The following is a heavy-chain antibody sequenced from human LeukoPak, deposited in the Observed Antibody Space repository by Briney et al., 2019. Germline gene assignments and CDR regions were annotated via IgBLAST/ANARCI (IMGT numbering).Heavy chain of an antibody. CDR3: ARDGLGSYGPRYYFDY. CDR2: IYSGGST. J-gene: IGHJ4*02. D-gene: IGHD1-26*01. V-gene: IGHV3-66*01. Sequence: GGSLRLSCAASGFTVSRKYMSWVRQAPGKGLEWVSVIYSGGSTYYADSVKGRFTISRDNSKNTLYLQMNSLRAEDTAVYYCARDGLGSYGPRYYFDYWGQGTLVTVSS. CDR1: GFTVSRKY.